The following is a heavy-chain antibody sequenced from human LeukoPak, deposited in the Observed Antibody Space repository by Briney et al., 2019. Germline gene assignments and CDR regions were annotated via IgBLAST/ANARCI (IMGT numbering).Heavy chain of an antibody. J-gene: IGHJ5*02. Sequence: PSETLSLTCAVSGYSISSGYYWGWIRQPPGKGLEWIGSIYHSGSTYYNPSLKSRVTISVDTSKNQFSLKLSSVTAADTAVYYCARHLYYDFWSGYSHPAWFDPWGQGTLVTVSS. CDR1: GYSISSGYY. D-gene: IGHD3-3*01. CDR3: ARHLYYDFWSGYSHPAWFDP. V-gene: IGHV4-38-2*01. CDR2: IYHSGST.